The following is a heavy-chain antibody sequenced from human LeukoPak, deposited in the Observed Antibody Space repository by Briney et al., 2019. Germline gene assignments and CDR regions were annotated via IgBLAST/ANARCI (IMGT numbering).Heavy chain of an antibody. D-gene: IGHD3-22*01. CDR1: AVSISGSY. J-gene: IGHJ4*02. V-gene: IGHV4-59*01. Sequence: SETLSLTCTVSAVSISGSYWTWIRQSPGQGLEWIGYIYYSGSTSYNPSLKSRVTISVDTSKKQFSLKLRSVTAADTAVYYCARAKVTYYYDGSGYYYFDNWGPGTLVTVSS. CDR2: IYYSGST. CDR3: ARAKVTYYYDGSGYYYFDN.